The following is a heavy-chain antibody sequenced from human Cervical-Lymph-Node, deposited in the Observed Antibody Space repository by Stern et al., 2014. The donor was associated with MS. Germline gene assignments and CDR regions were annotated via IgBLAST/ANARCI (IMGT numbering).Heavy chain of an antibody. CDR3: TSRGAGEFGVSPTGS. CDR1: GYDFRRYA. Sequence: MQLVESGSEWKKPGASVKVSCKASGYDFRRYAMNWVRQAPGQGLEWMGWINSATGDTLYAQGFAGRFAFSLATSARTAYLQIVSLRTEDTAIYYCTSRGAGEFGVSPTGSWGQGTLVTVSS. J-gene: IGHJ5*02. V-gene: IGHV7-4-1*01. D-gene: IGHD2-21*01. CDR2: INSATGDT.